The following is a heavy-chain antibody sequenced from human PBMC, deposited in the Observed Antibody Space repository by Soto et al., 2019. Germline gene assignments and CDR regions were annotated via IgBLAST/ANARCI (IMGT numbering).Heavy chain of an antibody. V-gene: IGHV3-30*18. CDR2: ISYDGSKE. Sequence: QVQLVESGGGVVQPGRSLRLSCAASGFTFSSYGMHWVRQAPGKGLEWVAVISYDGSKEFYADSVKGRFTISRDNSKNTLYLQMNSLRAEDTAEYYCAKDLRLWTNDYYYYGMDVRGHGTTVTVSS. CDR3: AKDLRLWTNDYYYYGMDV. CDR1: GFTFSSYG. J-gene: IGHJ6*02. D-gene: IGHD5-18*01.